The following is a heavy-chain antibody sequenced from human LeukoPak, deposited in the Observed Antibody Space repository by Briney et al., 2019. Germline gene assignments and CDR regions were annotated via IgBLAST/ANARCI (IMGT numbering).Heavy chain of an antibody. CDR1: EFTFSDYY. J-gene: IGHJ4*02. D-gene: IGHD2-15*01. Sequence: GGSLRLSCAASEFTFSDYYMSWIRQAPGKGLEWVSYISSGGSNIYYADSVKGRFTISRDNAKNSLYLQMNSLRAEDTAVYYCARDMCSGGNCHDYWGQGTLVTVSS. CDR3: ARDMCSGGNCHDY. CDR2: ISSGGSNI. V-gene: IGHV3-11*01.